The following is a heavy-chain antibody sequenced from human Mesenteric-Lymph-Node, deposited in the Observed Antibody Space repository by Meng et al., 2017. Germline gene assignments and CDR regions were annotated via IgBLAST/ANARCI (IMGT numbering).Heavy chain of an antibody. CDR2: ISLSGGST. D-gene: IGHD3-10*01. J-gene: IGHJ4*02. CDR1: GFTFSTYW. Sequence: GESLKISCAASGFTFSTYWMSWFRQAPGKGLEWVSTISLSGGSTNYADSVKGRFTMSRDNSKNTLYLQMNSLRAEDTAVYFCARPYGSHDFDYWGQGTLVTVSS. V-gene: IGHV3-23*01. CDR3: ARPYGSHDFDY.